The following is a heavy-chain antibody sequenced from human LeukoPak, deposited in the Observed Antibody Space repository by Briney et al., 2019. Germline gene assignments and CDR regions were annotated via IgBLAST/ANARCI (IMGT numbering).Heavy chain of an antibody. J-gene: IGHJ4*02. D-gene: IGHD1-26*01. Sequence: ASVKVPCKASGYTFTGYYMHWVRQAPGQGLEWMGRINPNSGGTNYAQKFQGRVTMTRDTSISTAYMELSRLRSDDTAVYYCASGGSYSFSGVDYFDYWGQGTLVTVSS. CDR3: ASGGSYSFSGVDYFDY. CDR2: INPNSGGT. CDR1: GYTFTGYY. V-gene: IGHV1-2*06.